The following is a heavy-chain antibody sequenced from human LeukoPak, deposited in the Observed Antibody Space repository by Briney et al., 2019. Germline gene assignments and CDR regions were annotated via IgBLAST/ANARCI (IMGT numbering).Heavy chain of an antibody. V-gene: IGHV3-23*01. D-gene: IGHD1-26*01. CDR2: ISGSGGST. CDR1: GFTFSSYA. CDR3: ATTYSGSYFVDY. Sequence: GGSLRLSCAASGFTFSSYAMSWVRQAPGKGLEWVSAISGSGGSTYYADSVKGQFTISRDNCKNTLYLQMNSLRAEDTAVYYCATTYSGSYFVDYWGQGTLVTVSS. J-gene: IGHJ4*02.